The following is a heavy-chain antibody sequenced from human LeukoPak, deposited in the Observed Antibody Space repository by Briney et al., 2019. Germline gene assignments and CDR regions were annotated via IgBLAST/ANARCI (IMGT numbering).Heavy chain of an antibody. CDR1: GGTFSSYA. V-gene: IGHV1-69*06. Sequence: GSSVKVSCKASGGTFSSYAISWVRQAPGQGLEWMGGIIPIFGTANYAQKFQGRVTITADKSTSTAYMELSSLRAEDTAVYYCAKDQLWFGENLPYYFAYWGQGTLVTVSS. CDR2: IIPIFGTA. CDR3: AKDQLWFGENLPYYFAY. D-gene: IGHD3-10*01. J-gene: IGHJ4*02.